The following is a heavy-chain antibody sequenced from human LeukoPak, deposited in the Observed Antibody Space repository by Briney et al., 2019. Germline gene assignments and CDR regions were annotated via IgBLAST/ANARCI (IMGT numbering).Heavy chain of an antibody. CDR2: ISSSSSYI. CDR3: ARARYFDWLIVDY. J-gene: IGHJ4*02. V-gene: IGHV3-21*01. CDR1: GFTFSSYS. Sequence: GGSLRLSCAASGFTFSSYSMNWVRQAPGKGLEWVSSISSSSSYIYYADLVKGRFAISRDNAKNSLYLQMNSLRAEDTAVYYCARARYFDWLIVDYWGQGTLVTVSS. D-gene: IGHD3-9*01.